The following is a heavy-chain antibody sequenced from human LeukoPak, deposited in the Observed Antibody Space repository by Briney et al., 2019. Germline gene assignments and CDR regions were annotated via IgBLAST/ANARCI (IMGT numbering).Heavy chain of an antibody. CDR2: ISGYNGNT. D-gene: IGHD2-21*02. J-gene: IGHJ2*01. V-gene: IGHV1-18*01. CDR1: GGTFSSYG. Sequence: WASVKVSCKASGGTFSSYGISWVRQAPGQGLEWMGWISGYNGNTNYAQNLQGRVTMTTDTSTSTAYMELRSLRSDDTAVYYCARGLGVVTAQSEQPKPRYFDLWGRGTQVTVSS. CDR3: ARGLGVVTAQSEQPKPRYFDL.